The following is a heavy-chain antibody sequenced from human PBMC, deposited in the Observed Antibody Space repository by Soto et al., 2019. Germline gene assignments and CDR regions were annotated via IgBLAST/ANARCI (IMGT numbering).Heavy chain of an antibody. V-gene: IGHV3-73*01. D-gene: IGHD6-19*01. Sequence: GGSLRLSCAASGFTFSGSAMHWVRQASGKGLEWVGRIRSKANSYATAYAASVKGRFTISRDDSKNTAYLQMNSLKTEDTAVYYCTCRSGRIEVAGTVAFDIWSQGTIGTVS. CDR1: GFTFSGSA. CDR3: TCRSGRIEVAGTVAFDI. CDR2: IRSKANSYAT. J-gene: IGHJ3*02.